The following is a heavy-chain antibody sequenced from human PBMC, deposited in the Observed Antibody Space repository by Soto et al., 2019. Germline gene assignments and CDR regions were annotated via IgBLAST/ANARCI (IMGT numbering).Heavy chain of an antibody. CDR3: GSTNYNPSLKSRVTISVDTSKNQFSLKLSSVTAADTAVYYCAREYPYYDFWSGYSRDYYYYGMDV. CDR2: IIPIFGTA. CDR1: GGTFSSYA. Sequence: ASVKVSCKASGGTFSSYAISWVRQAPGQGLEWMGGIIPIFGTANYAQKFQGRVTITADESTSTAYMELSSLRTEGPAIYYSGSTNYNPSLKSRVTISVDTSKNQFSLKLSSVTAADTAVYYCAREYPYYDFWSGYSRDYYYYGMDVWGQGTTVTVSS. V-gene: IGHV1-69*13. J-gene: IGHJ6*02. D-gene: IGHD3-10*01.